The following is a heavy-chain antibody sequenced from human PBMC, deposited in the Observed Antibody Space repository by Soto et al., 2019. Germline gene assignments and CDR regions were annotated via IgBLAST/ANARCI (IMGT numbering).Heavy chain of an antibody. Sequence: ASVKVSCQASGYTFPSYGISWVRQAPGQGLEWMGWISAYNGNTNYAQKLQGRVTMTTDTSTSTAYMELRSLRSDDTAVYYCARDRTIFGVVTQFDYWGQGTLVTVSS. D-gene: IGHD3-3*01. CDR1: GYTFPSYG. J-gene: IGHJ4*02. V-gene: IGHV1-18*01. CDR2: ISAYNGNT. CDR3: ARDRTIFGVVTQFDY.